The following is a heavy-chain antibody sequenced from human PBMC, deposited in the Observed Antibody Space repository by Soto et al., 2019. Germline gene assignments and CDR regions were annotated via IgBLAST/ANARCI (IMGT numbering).Heavy chain of an antibody. CDR3: ARGYGDNDAFDI. J-gene: IGHJ3*02. CDR2: MNPNSGNT. Sequence: ASVKVSCKASGYTFTSYDINWVRQATGQGLEWMGWMNPNSGNTGYAQKFQGRVTMTRNTSISTAYMELSSLRSEDTAVYYCARGYGDNDAFDIWGQGTRVTVSS. V-gene: IGHV1-8*01. D-gene: IGHD4-17*01. CDR1: GYTFTSYD.